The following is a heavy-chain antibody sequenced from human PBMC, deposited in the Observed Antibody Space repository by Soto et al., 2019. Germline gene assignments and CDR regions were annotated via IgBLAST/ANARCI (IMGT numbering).Heavy chain of an antibody. CDR2: ITYDGRNK. Sequence: QGQLVESGGGAVQPGRSLRLSCAGSGFTFSNYGLHWVRQAPGKGLEWVAVITYDGRNKYYADSVKGRFTISRDNSENTMYLEMKSLRPEDTAVYYCASDSARTVAASWGQGTLVTVSS. CDR1: GFTFSNYG. J-gene: IGHJ5*02. V-gene: IGHV3-30*03. D-gene: IGHD6-19*01. CDR3: ASDSARTVAAS.